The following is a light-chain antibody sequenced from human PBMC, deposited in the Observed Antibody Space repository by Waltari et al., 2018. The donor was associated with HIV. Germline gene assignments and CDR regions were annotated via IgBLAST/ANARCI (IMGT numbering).Light chain of an antibody. Sequence: EIVMTQSPATLYVSPGERATLSCRASQSVSSNLAWYPQKPGQAPRLLIYCASTRATGIPARFSGSGSGTEFTLTISSLQSEDSAVYYCQQYNNWPLTFGGGTKVEIK. CDR2: CAS. J-gene: IGKJ4*01. CDR1: QSVSSN. CDR3: QQYNNWPLT. V-gene: IGKV3-15*01.